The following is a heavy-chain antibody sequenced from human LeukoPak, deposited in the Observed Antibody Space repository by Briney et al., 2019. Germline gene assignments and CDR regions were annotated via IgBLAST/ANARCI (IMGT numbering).Heavy chain of an antibody. V-gene: IGHV3-30*04. CDR2: ISHDGTNK. CDR1: GFTFSSYA. CDR3: ARGMYSSGWALDY. J-gene: IGHJ4*02. Sequence: GGSLRPSCAASGFTFSSYAVHWVRQAPGKGLEWVAAISHDGTNKYYADSVKGRFTISRDNSKNTLYLQMNSLRAEDTAVYYCARGMYSSGWALDYWGQGTLVTVSS. D-gene: IGHD6-19*01.